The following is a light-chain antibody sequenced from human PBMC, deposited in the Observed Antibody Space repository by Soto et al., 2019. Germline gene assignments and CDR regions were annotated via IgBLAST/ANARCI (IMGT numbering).Light chain of an antibody. CDR3: QQRSNWPRT. CDR1: QSVSRY. J-gene: IGKJ1*01. Sequence: EIVLTQSPATLSLSPGERATLSCRASQSVSRYLAWYQQNPGQAPRLLIYDASNRATGIPARFSGSGSGTDFTLTISSLDPEDFAVYYCQQRSNWPRTFGQGTKVEIK. CDR2: DAS. V-gene: IGKV3-11*01.